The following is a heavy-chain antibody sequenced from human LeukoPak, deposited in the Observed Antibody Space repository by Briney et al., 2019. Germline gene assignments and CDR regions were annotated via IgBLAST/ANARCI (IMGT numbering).Heavy chain of an antibody. Sequence: GRSLRLSCAASGFTFSNYGMHWVRQAPGKGLEWVAVIWNDGGNKYYADSVKGRFTISRDNSRNTLYLQMNSLRAEDTAVYFCARVGSSQWGSYYYMDVWGKGTTVTVSS. CDR3: ARVGSSQWGSYYYMDV. D-gene: IGHD6-13*01. J-gene: IGHJ6*03. CDR1: GFTFSNYG. CDR2: IWNDGGNK. V-gene: IGHV3-33*01.